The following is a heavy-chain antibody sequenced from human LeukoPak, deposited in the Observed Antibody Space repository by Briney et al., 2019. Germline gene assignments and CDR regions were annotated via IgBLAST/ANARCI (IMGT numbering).Heavy chain of an antibody. J-gene: IGHJ4*02. Sequence: PGGSLRLSCAASGFTFSDYYMSWIRQAPGKGLEWVSYISSGSDYTNYADAVKGRFTISRDNAKNSLYLQMNSLRDEDTAVYYCARDLSGSRSRFDYWGQGTLVTVSS. V-gene: IGHV3-11*06. D-gene: IGHD1-26*01. CDR2: ISSGSDYT. CDR3: ARDLSGSRSRFDY. CDR1: GFTFSDYY.